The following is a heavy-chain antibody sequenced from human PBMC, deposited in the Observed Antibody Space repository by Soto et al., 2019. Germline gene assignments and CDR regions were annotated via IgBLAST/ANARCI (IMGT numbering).Heavy chain of an antibody. V-gene: IGHV4-59*01. CDR2: IYYSGST. CDR1: GGSISSYY. D-gene: IGHD3-10*01. J-gene: IGHJ6*02. Sequence: SETLSLTCAVSGGSISSYYWSWIRQPPGKGLEWIGYIYYSGSTNYNPSLKSRVTISVDTSKNQFSLKLSSVTAADTAVYYCARDREESLDVWGQGTTVTVSS. CDR3: ARDREESLDV.